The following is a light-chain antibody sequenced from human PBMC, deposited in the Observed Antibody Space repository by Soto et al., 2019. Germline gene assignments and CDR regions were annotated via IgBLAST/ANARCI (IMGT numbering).Light chain of an antibody. J-gene: IGKJ1*01. Sequence: ELTQSPGSLSLSPGQTATLSCRASQSLGNNYLAWVQQRPGQVPRLLIYGATHWASGISERFGGSGSGSEFNLTISGLEPEDSAVYYCQYYGDSPTFGQGTKVEI. CDR2: GAT. CDR1: QSLGNNY. CDR3: QYYGDSPT. V-gene: IGKV3-20*01.